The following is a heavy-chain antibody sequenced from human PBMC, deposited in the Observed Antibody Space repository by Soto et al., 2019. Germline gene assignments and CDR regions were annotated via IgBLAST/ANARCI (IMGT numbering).Heavy chain of an antibody. D-gene: IGHD6-19*01. J-gene: IGHJ4*02. CDR3: ARVYGYSSDLVGDDY. CDR1: GGSISSSSYY. CDR2: IYYSGST. Sequence: SETLSLTCTVSGGSISSSSYYWGWIRQPPGKGLEWIGSIYYSGSTYYNPSLKSRVTISVDTSKNQFSLKLSSVTAADTAVYYCARVYGYSSDLVGDDYWGQGTLVTVSS. V-gene: IGHV4-39*01.